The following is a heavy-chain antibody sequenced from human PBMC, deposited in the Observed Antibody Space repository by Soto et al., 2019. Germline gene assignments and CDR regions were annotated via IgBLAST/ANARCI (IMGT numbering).Heavy chain of an antibody. CDR2: IIPIFNTT. CDR3: AREGRGKKAGYNGLVSLGY. D-gene: IGHD2-2*02. V-gene: IGHV1-69*06. CDR1: GSRLSNYV. J-gene: IGHJ4*02. Sequence: QVQLVQSGAEVKTPGSSLKVSCTVSGSRLSNYVISWVRQAPGHGLEWLGRIIPIFNTTQYAQKFQGRVTITADKSTNSASLELSSLTSDDTDVYYCAREGRGKKAGYNGLVSLGYWGQGTLVTVSS.